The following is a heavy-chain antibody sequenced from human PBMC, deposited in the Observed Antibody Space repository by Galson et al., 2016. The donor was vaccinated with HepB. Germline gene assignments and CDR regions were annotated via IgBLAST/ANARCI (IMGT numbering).Heavy chain of an antibody. Sequence: SVKVSCKASGYTFTEYDMNWVRQATGQGLEWMGWMNPNSGNRGYAQKFQGRVTMTRDTSIKTAFMELRSLTSDDTAVYYCARDHDFWSGYWPNLDYWGQGTLVTVAS. D-gene: IGHD3-3*01. J-gene: IGHJ4*02. V-gene: IGHV1-8*01. CDR2: MNPNSGNR. CDR3: ARDHDFWSGYWPNLDY. CDR1: GYTFTEYD.